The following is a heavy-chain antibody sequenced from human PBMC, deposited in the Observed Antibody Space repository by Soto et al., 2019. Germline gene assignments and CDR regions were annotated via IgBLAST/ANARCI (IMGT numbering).Heavy chain of an antibody. CDR3: ARGVYCSSTSCYWGMDV. J-gene: IGHJ6*02. V-gene: IGHV4-34*01. Sequence: SETLSLTCAVYGGSFSGYYWSWIRQPPGKGLEWIGEINHSGRINYNPSLKSRVTLSVDTSKNQFSLNLNSVTAADTDVYYCARGVYCSSTSCYWGMDVWGQGTTVT. CDR2: INHSGRI. D-gene: IGHD2-2*01. CDR1: GGSFSGYY.